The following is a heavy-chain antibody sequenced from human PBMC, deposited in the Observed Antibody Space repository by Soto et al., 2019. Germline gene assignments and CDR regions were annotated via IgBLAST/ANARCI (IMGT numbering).Heavy chain of an antibody. V-gene: IGHV3-30*03. CDR1: GFFFRNFG. J-gene: IGHJ4*02. D-gene: IGHD1-26*01. Sequence: QVQRVESGGGVVQPGRSLRLSCAASGFFFRNFGMHWVRRAPGKGLEWVAAISGDGNDKYYPDSMKGRFTISRDNFNNTLYLQLNSLRPEDTTVYHCVQGASTAHQPLDSWGQGVLVTVSS. CDR2: ISGDGNDK. CDR3: VQGASTAHQPLDS.